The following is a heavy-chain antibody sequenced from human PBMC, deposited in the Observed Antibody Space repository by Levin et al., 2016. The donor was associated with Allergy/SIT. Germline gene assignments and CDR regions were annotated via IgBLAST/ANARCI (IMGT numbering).Heavy chain of an antibody. CDR2: ISHSGRT. CDR3: ARGSYYYDSSGYGRRYFDY. V-gene: IGHV4-38-2*02. D-gene: IGHD3-22*01. Sequence: PGKGLEWIGSISHSGRTYYTPSLKSRVTMSVDTSKNQFSLNLSSVTAADTAVYYCARGSYYYDSSGYGRRYFDYWGQGTLVTVSS. J-gene: IGHJ4*02.